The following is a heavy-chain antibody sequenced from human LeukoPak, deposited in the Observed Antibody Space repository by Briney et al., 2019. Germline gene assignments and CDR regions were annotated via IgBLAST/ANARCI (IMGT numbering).Heavy chain of an antibody. V-gene: IGHV3-53*01. CDR1: GFTVSSNY. CDR2: IYSGGST. CDR3: ARGDCSSTSCYYYYYYGMDA. J-gene: IGHJ6*04. D-gene: IGHD2-2*01. Sequence: GGSLRLSCAASGFTVSSNYMSWVRQAPGKGLEWVSVIYSGGSTYYADSVKGRFTISRDNSKNTLYLQMNSLRAEDTAVYYCARGDCSSTSCYYYYYYGMDAWGKGTTVTVSS.